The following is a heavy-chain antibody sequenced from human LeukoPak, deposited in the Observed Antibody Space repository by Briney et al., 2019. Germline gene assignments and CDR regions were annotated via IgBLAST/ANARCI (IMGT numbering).Heavy chain of an antibody. CDR1: GHSFTSYL. D-gene: IGHD3-10*01. V-gene: IGHV5-51*01. CDR2: ISPGDSDT. Sequence: GESLKISCKVSGHSFTSYLIGWVRQVPGKGLEWMGIISPGDSDTRYSPSFQGQVTISADKSISTAYLQWSSLKASDTAMYYCARWYGPGRGDYWGQGTLVTVSS. J-gene: IGHJ4*02. CDR3: ARWYGPGRGDY.